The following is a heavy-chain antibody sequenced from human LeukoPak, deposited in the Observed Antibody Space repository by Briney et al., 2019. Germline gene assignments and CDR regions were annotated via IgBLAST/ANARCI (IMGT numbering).Heavy chain of an antibody. CDR1: GFTFSSYS. CDR3: ARGGLIAVARSDY. D-gene: IGHD6-19*01. Sequence: GGSLRLSCAAPGFTFSSYSMNWVRQAPGKGLEWVSSISSSSSYIYYADSVKGRFTISRDNAKNSLYLQMNSLRAEDTAVYYCARGGLIAVARSDYWGQGTLVTVSS. V-gene: IGHV3-21*01. CDR2: ISSSSSYI. J-gene: IGHJ4*02.